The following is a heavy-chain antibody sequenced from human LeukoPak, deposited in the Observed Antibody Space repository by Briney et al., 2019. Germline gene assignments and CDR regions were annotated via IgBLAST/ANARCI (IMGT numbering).Heavy chain of an antibody. Sequence: TLSHTRLFAVSTHRSRGLDGVGTPRPPGKGLVGIGTNYSGGSTNYNPSRKGPIYISVDTSRNQFSLRLTSVSAADTAVYYCARHAVKVTLIEVVYKWFDPWGQGSLVTVS. CDR2: NYSGGST. D-gene: IGHD3-22*01. J-gene: IGHJ5*02. V-gene: IGHV4-39*01. CDR1: VSTHRSRGLD. CDR3: ARHAVKVTLIEVVYKWFDP.